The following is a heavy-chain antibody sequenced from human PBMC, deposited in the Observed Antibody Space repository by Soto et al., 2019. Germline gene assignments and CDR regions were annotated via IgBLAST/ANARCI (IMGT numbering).Heavy chain of an antibody. CDR3: ARSPMSTNYADRFDP. Sequence: GGSLRLSCAAFGFTVSDNYMSWVRQAPGKRLEWVSVIYSSGSTYYPDSVKGRFTISRDNSNNILYLQMNSLRVEDTAVYYCARSPMSTNYADRFDPWGQGTMVTVSS. J-gene: IGHJ5*02. D-gene: IGHD2-8*01. CDR2: IYSSGST. CDR1: GFTVSDNY. V-gene: IGHV3-66*01.